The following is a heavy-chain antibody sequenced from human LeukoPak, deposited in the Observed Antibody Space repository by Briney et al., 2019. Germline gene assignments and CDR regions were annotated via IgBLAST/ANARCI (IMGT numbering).Heavy chain of an antibody. CDR3: ARAYTFGGVIVAFDY. J-gene: IGHJ4*02. CDR2: ISSSGSTI. D-gene: IGHD3-16*02. V-gene: IGHV3-48*03. CDR1: GFTFSSYE. Sequence: PGGSLRLSCAASGFTFSSYEMNWVRQAPGKGLEWVSYISSSGSTIYYADSVKGRFTISSDNAKNSLYLQMNSLRAEDTAVYYCARAYTFGGVIVAFDYWGQGTLVTVSS.